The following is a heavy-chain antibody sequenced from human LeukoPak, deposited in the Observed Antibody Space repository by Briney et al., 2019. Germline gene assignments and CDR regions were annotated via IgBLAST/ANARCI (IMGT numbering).Heavy chain of an antibody. CDR3: ARDARDCSSTSCYNWFDP. D-gene: IGHD2-2*01. CDR1: GFTFSSYA. V-gene: IGHV3-30*04. Sequence: GGSLRLSCAASGFTFSSYAMHWVRQAPGKGLEWVAVISYDGSNKYYADSVKGRFTISRDNSKNTLYLQMNSLRAEDTAVYYCARDARDCSSTSCYNWFDPWGQGTLVTVSS. CDR2: ISYDGSNK. J-gene: IGHJ5*02.